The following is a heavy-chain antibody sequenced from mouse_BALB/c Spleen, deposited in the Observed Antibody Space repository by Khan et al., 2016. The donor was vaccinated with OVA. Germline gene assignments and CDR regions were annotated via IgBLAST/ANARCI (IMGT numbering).Heavy chain of an antibody. V-gene: IGHV14-3*02. J-gene: IGHJ4*01. CDR2: IDPANGNT. CDR3: ASGGDYAMDY. Sequence: EVQLQESGAELVKPGASVKLSCTASGFNIKDTYMHWVKQRPEQGLEWIGRIDPANGNTKYDPKFQGKATITADTSSNTAYLQLSSLTSEDTAVYYCASGGDYAMDYWGQGTSVTVSS. CDR1: GFNIKDTY.